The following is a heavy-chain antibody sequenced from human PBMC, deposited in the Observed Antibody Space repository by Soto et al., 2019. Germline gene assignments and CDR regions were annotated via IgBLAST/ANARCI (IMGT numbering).Heavy chain of an antibody. CDR1: GGSISSGGYY. J-gene: IGHJ4*02. CDR3: ARGPLYYYDSSGYFDY. V-gene: IGHV4-31*03. CDR2: IYYSGST. Sequence: SGTLSLTCTVSGGSISSGGYYWSWIRQHPGKGLEWIGYIYYSGSTYYNPSLKSRVTISVDTSKNQFSLKLGSVTAADTAVYYCARGPLYYYDSSGYFDYWGQGTLVTVS. D-gene: IGHD3-22*01.